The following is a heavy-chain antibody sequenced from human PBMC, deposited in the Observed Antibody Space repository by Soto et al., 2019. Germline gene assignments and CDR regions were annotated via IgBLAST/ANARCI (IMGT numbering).Heavy chain of an antibody. Sequence: QVQLVQSGAEVKKPGSSVKVSCKASGGTSSSNAVSWVRQAPGQGLEWMGGITLIFGTANYAQKFQGRVTITADESTTTSYMELSSLRYEDTAVYYFASSVVPADIVFGYYYYGMDVWGQGTTVTVSS. V-gene: IGHV1-69*01. CDR2: ITLIFGTA. CDR3: ASSVVPADIVFGYYYYGMDV. CDR1: GGTSSSNA. J-gene: IGHJ6*02. D-gene: IGHD2-2*02.